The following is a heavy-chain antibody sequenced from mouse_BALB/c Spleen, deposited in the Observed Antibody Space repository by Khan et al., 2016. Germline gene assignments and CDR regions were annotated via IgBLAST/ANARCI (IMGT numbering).Heavy chain of an antibody. J-gene: IGHJ2*01. CDR3: ARWGVNSDY. Sequence: VQLQQPGAELARPGASVKLSCKASGYTFTDYYINWVKQRTGQGLEWIGEIYTGSDNTYYNERFKGKATLTADKSSSTAYMQLRSPTSDDSAVYFCARWGVNSDYWGQGTTLTVSS. CDR2: IYTGSDNT. D-gene: IGHD1-3*01. CDR1: GYTFTDYY. V-gene: IGHV1-76*01.